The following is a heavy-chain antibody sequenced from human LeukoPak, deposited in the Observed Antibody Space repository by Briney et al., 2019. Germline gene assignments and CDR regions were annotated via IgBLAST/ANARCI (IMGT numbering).Heavy chain of an antibody. J-gene: IGHJ5*02. V-gene: IGHV3-73*01. CDR1: GFTFSGSA. CDR3: TRHVTTGTVAAYNWFDP. D-gene: IGHD1-1*01. CDR2: IRSKANSYAT. Sequence: QPGGSLTLSCAASGFTFSGSAMHWVRQASGKGLEWVGRIRSKANSYATAYAASVKGRFTISRDDSKNTAYLQMNSLKTEDTAVYYCTRHVTTGTVAAYNWFDPWGQGTLVTVSS.